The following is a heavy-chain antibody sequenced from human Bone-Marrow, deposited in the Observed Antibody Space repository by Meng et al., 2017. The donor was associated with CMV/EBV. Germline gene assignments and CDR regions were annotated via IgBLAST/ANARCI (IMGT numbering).Heavy chain of an antibody. CDR3: ARDPESGGNSGY. CDR1: GFNFSRYA. D-gene: IGHD4-23*01. Sequence: GESLKISCAASGFNFSRYAMHWVRQAPGKGLEWVSVISYDGSYKYYTDSVKGRFTLSRDNSKNTLYLQMNSLRAEDTAVYYCARDPESGGNSGYWGQGTLVTVSS. J-gene: IGHJ4*02. V-gene: IGHV3-30*04. CDR2: ISYDGSYK.